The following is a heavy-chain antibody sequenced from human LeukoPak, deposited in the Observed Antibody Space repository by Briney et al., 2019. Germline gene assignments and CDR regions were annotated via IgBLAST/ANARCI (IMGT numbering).Heavy chain of an antibody. CDR1: GFTFSSYG. D-gene: IGHD3-22*01. CDR2: ISYDGSNK. CDR3: ARGPPDYYDSSGYEPVWRD. V-gene: IGHV3-30*03. Sequence: GGSLRLSCAASGFTFSSYGMHWVRQAPGKGLEWVAVISYDGSNKYYADSVKGRFTISRDNSKNTLYLQMNSLRAEDTAVYYCARGPPDYYDSSGYEPVWRDWGQGTLVTVSS. J-gene: IGHJ4*02.